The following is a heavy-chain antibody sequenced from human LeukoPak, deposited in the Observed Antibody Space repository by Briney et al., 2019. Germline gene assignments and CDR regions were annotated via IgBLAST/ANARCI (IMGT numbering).Heavy chain of an antibody. CDR1: GYSFTSYW. D-gene: IGHD1-26*01. J-gene: IGHJ4*02. CDR2: IFPADSNT. Sequence: GESLKISCKGSGYSFTSYWIGWVRQMPGKGLEWLGIIFPADSNTRYSPSFQGQVTISADKSISTAYLQWSSLKASDTAMYYRATYSGSQADGFDYWGQGTLVTVSS. CDR3: ATYSGSQADGFDY. V-gene: IGHV5-51*01.